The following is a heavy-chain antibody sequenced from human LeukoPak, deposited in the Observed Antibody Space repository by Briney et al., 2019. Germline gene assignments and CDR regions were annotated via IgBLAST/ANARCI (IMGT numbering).Heavy chain of an antibody. CDR3: AKDIGGNYYYGSGSYSSFDY. Sequence: GGSLRLSCAASGFTFDDYAMHWVRQAPGKGLEWVSGISWNSGSIGDADSVKGRFTISRDDAKNSLYLQMNSLRAEDTALYYCAKDIGGNYYYGSGSYSSFDYWGQGTLVTVSS. J-gene: IGHJ4*02. CDR1: GFTFDDYA. D-gene: IGHD3-10*01. CDR2: ISWNSGSI. V-gene: IGHV3-9*01.